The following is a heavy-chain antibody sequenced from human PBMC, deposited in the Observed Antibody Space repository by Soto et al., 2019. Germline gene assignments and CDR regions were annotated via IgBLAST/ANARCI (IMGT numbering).Heavy chain of an antibody. CDR2: ISGSGDRT. J-gene: IGHJ4*02. V-gene: IGHV3-23*01. CDR1: GFTFCSYA. CDR3: AKEGYPPFFKD. D-gene: IGHD5-18*01. Sequence: SGGSLRLSFAAPGFTFCSYAMSLGRQAPGKGPEWVSAISGSGDRTYYVDSVKGRFTISRDNSQDTVSLQMNSLRADDTAVYYCAKEGYPPFFKDWGQGTRVTVAS.